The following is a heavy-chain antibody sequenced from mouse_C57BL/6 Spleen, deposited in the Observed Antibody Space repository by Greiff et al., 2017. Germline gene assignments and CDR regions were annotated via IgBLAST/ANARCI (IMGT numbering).Heavy chain of an antibody. J-gene: IGHJ3*01. CDR3: ARWGNYAWFAY. CDR1: GYTFTSYW. Sequence: QVQLKQPGAELVKPGASVKLSCKASGYTFTSYWMHWVKQRPGQGLEWIGMIHPNSGSTNYNEKFKSKATLTVDKSSSTAYMQLSSLTSEDSAVYYCARWGNYAWFAYWGQGTLVTVSA. CDR2: IHPNSGST. V-gene: IGHV1-64*01. D-gene: IGHD1-1*02.